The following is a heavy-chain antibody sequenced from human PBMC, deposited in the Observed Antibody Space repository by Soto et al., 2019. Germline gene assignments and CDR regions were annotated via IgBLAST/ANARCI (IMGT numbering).Heavy chain of an antibody. Sequence: GGSLRLSCGASGFTFSSYAMSWVRQAPGKGLEWVSVMSASGSTIYYADSVKGRFTISRDNSKNTMFLQMNSLTAEDTAVYYRARDTNGPHFCGQGTLVTVSS. D-gene: IGHD2-8*01. CDR1: GFTFSSYA. V-gene: IGHV3-23*01. CDR2: MSASGSTI. CDR3: ARDTNGPHF. J-gene: IGHJ4*02.